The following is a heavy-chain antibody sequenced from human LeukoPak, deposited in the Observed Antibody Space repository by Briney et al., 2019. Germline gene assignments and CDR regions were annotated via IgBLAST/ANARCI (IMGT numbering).Heavy chain of an antibody. CDR1: GGSISSSSYY. CDR3: ASNSRDIVVVPAASAFDI. CDR2: IYYSGST. Sequence: PSETLSLTCTVSGGSISSSSYYWGWIRQPPGKGLEWIGSIYYSGSTYYNPSLKSRVTISVDTSKHQFSLKLSSVTAADTAVYYCASNSRDIVVVPAASAFDIWGQGTMVTVSS. D-gene: IGHD2-2*01. V-gene: IGHV4-39*07. J-gene: IGHJ3*02.